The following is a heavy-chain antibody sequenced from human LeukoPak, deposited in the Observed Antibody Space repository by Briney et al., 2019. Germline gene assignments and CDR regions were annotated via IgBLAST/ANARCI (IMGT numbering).Heavy chain of an antibody. V-gene: IGHV4-61*08. CDR3: ARSQRGYCSGGSCSADY. CDR2: IYYSGST. CDR1: GGSISSGDYY. Sequence: PSETLSLTCTVSGGSISSGDYYWSWIRQPPGKGLEWIGYIYYSGSTNYNPSLKSRVTISVDTSKNQFSLKLRSVTAADTAVYYCARSQRGYCSGGSCSADYWGQGTLVIVSS. D-gene: IGHD2-15*01. J-gene: IGHJ4*02.